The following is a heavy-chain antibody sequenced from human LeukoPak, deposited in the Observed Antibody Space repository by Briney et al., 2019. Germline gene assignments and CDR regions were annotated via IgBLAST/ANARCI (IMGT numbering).Heavy chain of an antibody. J-gene: IGHJ1*01. CDR3: ARDLARPHCGGDCRGSTPEYFQH. V-gene: IGHV1-69*01. CDR1: GGTFSSYA. D-gene: IGHD2-21*02. CDR2: IIPIFGTA. Sequence: SVKVSCKASGGTFSSYAISWVRQAPGQGLEWMGGIIPIFGTANYAQKFQGRITITADESTSTAYMELSSLRSEDTAVYYCARDLARPHCGGDCRGSTPEYFQHWGQGTLVTVSS.